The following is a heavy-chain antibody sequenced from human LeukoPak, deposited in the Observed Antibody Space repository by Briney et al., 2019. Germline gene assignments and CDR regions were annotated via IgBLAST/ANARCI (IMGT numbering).Heavy chain of an antibody. CDR2: INPSGGST. J-gene: IGHJ6*04. V-gene: IGHV1-46*01. CDR1: GYTFTSYY. D-gene: IGHD6-19*01. CDR3: ARGNSFSSGWSPSYYYYGMDV. Sequence: ASVKVSCKASGYTFTSYYMHWVRQAPGQGLEWMGIINPSGGSTSYAQKFQGRVTMTTDTSTSTVYMELSSLRSEDTAVYYCARGNSFSSGWSPSYYYYGMDVWGKGTTVTVSS.